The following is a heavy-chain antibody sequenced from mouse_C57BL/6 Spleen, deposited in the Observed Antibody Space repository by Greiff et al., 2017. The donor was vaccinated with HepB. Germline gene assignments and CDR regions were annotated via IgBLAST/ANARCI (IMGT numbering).Heavy chain of an antibody. D-gene: IGHD1-1*01. CDR3: ARVYYYGSSCSFDY. V-gene: IGHV1-42*01. J-gene: IGHJ2*01. Sequence: EVKLVESGPELVKPGASVKISCKASGYSFTGYYMNWVKQSPEKSLEWIGEINPSTGGTTYNQKFKAKATLTVDKSSSTAYMQLKSLTSEDSAVYYCARVYYYGSSCSFDYWGQGTTLTVSS. CDR2: INPSTGGT. CDR1: GYSFTGYY.